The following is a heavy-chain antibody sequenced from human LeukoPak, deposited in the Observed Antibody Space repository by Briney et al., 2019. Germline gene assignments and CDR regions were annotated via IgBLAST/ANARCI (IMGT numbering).Heavy chain of an antibody. J-gene: IGHJ6*02. Sequence: GGSLRLSCAASGFTFGTYWMHWVRQAPGKGLLWVSRINGDGSVTVYADSVKGRFTIFRDNAKNTLYLQMSSLRAEDTAVYHCASDSPYYGMDVWGQGTTVTVSS. CDR3: ASDSPYYGMDV. CDR2: INGDGSVT. V-gene: IGHV3-74*01. CDR1: GFTFGTYW.